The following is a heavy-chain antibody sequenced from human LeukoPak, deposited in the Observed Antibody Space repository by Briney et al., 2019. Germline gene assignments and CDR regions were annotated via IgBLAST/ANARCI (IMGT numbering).Heavy chain of an antibody. CDR2: ISSSGSTI. Sequence: GGSLRLSCAASGFTFSSYEMNWVRQAPGKGLEWVSYISSSGSTIYYADSVKGRFTISRDNAKNSLYLQMNSLRAEDTAVYYCARGGPPNYVSDYWGQGTLVTVSS. D-gene: IGHD1-7*01. CDR1: GFTFSSYE. V-gene: IGHV3-48*03. J-gene: IGHJ4*02. CDR3: ARGGPPNYVSDY.